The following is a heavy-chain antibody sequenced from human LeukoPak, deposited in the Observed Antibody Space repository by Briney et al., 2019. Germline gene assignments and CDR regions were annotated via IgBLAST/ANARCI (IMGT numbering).Heavy chain of an antibody. J-gene: IGHJ5*02. CDR2: INQDGSRK. Sequence: PRGSLRLSCAASGFTFSNEWMTWVRQAPGKGLEWVANINQDGSRKQYVDSVKGRFTISRDNAKNSVYLQMNSLRVEDTALYYCAYSSSYAYWFDPWGQGTLVTVSS. V-gene: IGHV3-7*01. CDR1: GFTFSNEW. D-gene: IGHD5-18*01. CDR3: AYSSSYAYWFDP.